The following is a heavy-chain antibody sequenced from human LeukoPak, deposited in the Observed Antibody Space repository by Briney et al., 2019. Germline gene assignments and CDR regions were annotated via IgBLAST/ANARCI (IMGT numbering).Heavy chain of an antibody. CDR3: ARGQGCSSGFRCYFDY. V-gene: IGHV1-69*13. D-gene: IGHD3-22*01. Sequence: VASVKVSCKASGYTFTGYGISWVRQAPGQGLEWMGGIIPIFGTANYAQKFQGRVTITADESTSTAYMELSSLRSEDTAVYYCARGQGCSSGFRCYFDYWGQGTLVTVSS. J-gene: IGHJ4*02. CDR2: IIPIFGTA. CDR1: GYTFTGYG.